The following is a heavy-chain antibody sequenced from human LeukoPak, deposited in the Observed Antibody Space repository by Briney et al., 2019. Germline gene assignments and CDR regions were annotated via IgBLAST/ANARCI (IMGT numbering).Heavy chain of an antibody. V-gene: IGHV3-48*04. Sequence: PGGSLRLSCAASGFTFSSYWMSWVRQAPGKGLEWVSYISSSGSTIYYADSVKGRFTISRDNAKNSLYLQMNSLRAEDTAVYYCAEGGRYSGYDYHRRDYWGQGTLVTVSS. J-gene: IGHJ4*02. CDR1: GFTFSSYW. D-gene: IGHD5-12*01. CDR3: AEGGRYSGYDYHRRDY. CDR2: ISSSGSTI.